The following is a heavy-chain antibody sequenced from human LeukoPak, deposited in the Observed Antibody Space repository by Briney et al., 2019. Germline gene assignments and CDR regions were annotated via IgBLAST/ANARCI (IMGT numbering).Heavy chain of an antibody. V-gene: IGHV3-23*01. CDR1: GFNFNNYA. CDR2: ISSSDGAT. J-gene: IGHJ6*02. D-gene: IGHD1/OR15-1a*01. Sequence: GGSLRLSCAASGFNFNNYAMSWVRQAPGKGLEWVSAISSSDGATFYADSVKGRFTISRDNSKNMLTLQMSSLRTDDTAVYYCAREAVMPVAPVKIGTSDRPLYEYYGLDVWGQGTTVTVS. CDR3: AREAVMPVAPVKIGTSDRPLYEYYGLDV.